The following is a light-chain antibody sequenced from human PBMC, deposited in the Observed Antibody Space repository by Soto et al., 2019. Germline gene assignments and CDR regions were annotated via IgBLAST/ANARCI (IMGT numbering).Light chain of an antibody. J-gene: IGLJ1*01. Sequence: QSVLTQPASVSGSPGQSVTISCTGASSDVGTFKYVTWYQQHPGKAPKLMTYDVSKRPSGVPDRFSGSKSGNTAALTISGLQAEDEADYYCCAYAGSFIFVFGTGTK. CDR2: DVS. V-gene: IGLV2-11*01. CDR1: SSDVGTFKY. CDR3: CAYAGSFIFV.